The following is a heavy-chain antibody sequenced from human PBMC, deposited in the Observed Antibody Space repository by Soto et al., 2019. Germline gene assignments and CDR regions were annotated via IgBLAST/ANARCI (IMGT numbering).Heavy chain of an antibody. J-gene: IGHJ3*02. CDR2: INPATGAA. CDR3: ARGGGVGVAGSAAFDM. CDR1: GYPVTAYY. D-gene: IGHD3-3*01. V-gene: IGHV1-2*02. Sequence: QLHLVQSGAVVKKPGASVTVSCSASGYPVTAYYMHWVRQAPGRGLEWMGGINPATGAAKYTQTFQGTVTLTRDTSPSTVFIELSGLTSGDTAGFYCARGGGVGVAGSAAFDMWGQGTLVTVSS.